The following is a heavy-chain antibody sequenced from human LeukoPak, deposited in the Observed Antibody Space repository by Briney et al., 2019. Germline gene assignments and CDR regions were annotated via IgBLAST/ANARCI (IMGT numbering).Heavy chain of an antibody. Sequence: GGALRLSCVASGFTFSGHWMHWVRQGPGKGLLAVSRITPDGGSTAYADSVKGRFTISRDNDKNTLFLEMNSLTAEDTALYYCTRSGYSNGYDFWGQGTLVTVSS. CDR3: TRSGYSNGYDF. CDR1: GFTFSGHW. D-gene: IGHD6-19*01. J-gene: IGHJ4*02. V-gene: IGHV3-74*03. CDR2: ITPDGGST.